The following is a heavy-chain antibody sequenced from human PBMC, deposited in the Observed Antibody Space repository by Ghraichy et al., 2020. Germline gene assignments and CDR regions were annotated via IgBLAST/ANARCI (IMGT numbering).Heavy chain of an antibody. CDR2: IVVGSGNT. Sequence: SVKVSCKASGFTFTSSAVQWVRQARGQRLEWIGWIVVGSGNTNYAQKFQERVTITRDMSTSTAYMELSSLRSEDTAVYYCAALLRGAYSSGYYRDYWGQGTLVTVSS. V-gene: IGHV1-58*01. J-gene: IGHJ4*02. CDR3: AALLRGAYSSGYYRDY. D-gene: IGHD3-22*01. CDR1: GFTFTSSA.